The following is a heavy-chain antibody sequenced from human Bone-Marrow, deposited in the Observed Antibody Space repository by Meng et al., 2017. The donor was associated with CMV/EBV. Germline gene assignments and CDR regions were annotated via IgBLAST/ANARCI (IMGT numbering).Heavy chain of an antibody. Sequence: GGSLRLSCAASGFTFSSYSMNWVRQAPGKGLEWVSSISSSSSYIYYADSVKGRFTISRDNSKNTLYLQMNSLRAEDTAVYYCAKDSPIGGIAVAGDYYYGMDVWGQGTTVTVSS. CDR3: AKDSPIGGIAVAGDYYYGMDV. J-gene: IGHJ6*02. V-gene: IGHV3-21*04. CDR2: ISSSSSYI. CDR1: GFTFSSYS. D-gene: IGHD6-19*01.